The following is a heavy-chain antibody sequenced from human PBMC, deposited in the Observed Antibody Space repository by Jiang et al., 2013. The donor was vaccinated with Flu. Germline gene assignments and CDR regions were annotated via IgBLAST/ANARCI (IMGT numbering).Heavy chain of an antibody. Sequence: KPSGTLSLTCTVSGGSINNYYWSWIRQSAGKGLEWIGRIYASGSTNYNPSLKSRVTVSVDTSKNQFSLKLTSVTAADTAVYYCAGDGKAVVTAGPGAFDIWGQGTMVTVSS. CDR3: AGDGKAVVTAGPGAFDI. CDR2: IYASGST. D-gene: IGHD2-21*02. J-gene: IGHJ3*02. V-gene: IGHV4-4*07. CDR1: GGSINNYY.